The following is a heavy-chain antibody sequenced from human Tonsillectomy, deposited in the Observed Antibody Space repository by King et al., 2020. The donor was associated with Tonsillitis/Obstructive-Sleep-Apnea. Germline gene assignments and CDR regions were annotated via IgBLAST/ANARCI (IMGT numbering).Heavy chain of an antibody. D-gene: IGHD3-3*01. CDR3: AHKYSTDFWSGYYKGFFDY. CDR2: IYWDDDK. CDR1: GFSLSTIGVG. Sequence: ITLKESGPTLVKPTQTLTLTCTFSGFSLSTIGVGGGWIRQPPGKALEGLSLIYWDDDKSYSPSRKSRLTITKDTSKNQVVLTMTNMDPVDTATYYCAHKYSTDFWSGYYKGFFDYWGQGTLVTVSS. J-gene: IGHJ4*02. V-gene: IGHV2-5*02.